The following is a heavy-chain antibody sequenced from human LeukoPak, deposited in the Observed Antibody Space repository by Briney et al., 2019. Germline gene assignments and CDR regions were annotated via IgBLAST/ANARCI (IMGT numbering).Heavy chain of an antibody. J-gene: IGHJ6*02. CDR1: GFTFSSYD. V-gene: IGHV3-13*01. CDR2: IGTAGDT. Sequence: GGSLRLSCAASGFTFSSYDMHWVRQATGEGLEWVSAIGTAGDTYYPGSVKGRFTISRENAKNSLYLQMNSLRAGDTAVYYCARGPYESGGWYKYYGMDVWGQGTTVTVSS. D-gene: IGHD6-19*01. CDR3: ARGPYESGGWYKYYGMDV.